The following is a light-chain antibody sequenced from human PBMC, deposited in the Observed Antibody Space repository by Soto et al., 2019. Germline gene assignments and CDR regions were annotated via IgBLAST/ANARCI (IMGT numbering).Light chain of an antibody. CDR1: GSNIGSNY. Sequence: SVLTQPPSASGTPGQRVTISCSGSGSNIGSNYVYWYQQLPGTAPKLLIYRNNQRPSGVPDRFSGSKSGTSASLAISGLRSEDEADYYCAAWDDSLSGGEVFGGGTKLTVL. CDR2: RNN. V-gene: IGLV1-47*01. J-gene: IGLJ3*02. CDR3: AAWDDSLSGGEV.